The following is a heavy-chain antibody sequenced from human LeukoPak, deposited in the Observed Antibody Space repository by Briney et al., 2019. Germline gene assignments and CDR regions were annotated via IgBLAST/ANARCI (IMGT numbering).Heavy chain of an antibody. D-gene: IGHD1-26*01. V-gene: IGHV4-39*07. J-gene: IGHJ4*02. CDR1: GGSISSSTYY. CDR2: INYSGST. Sequence: SETLSLTCTVSGGSISSSTYYWGWIRQPPGKGLEWIGSINYSGSTYYNPSLKSRVTISVDTSKNQFSLKLSSVTAADTAVYYCAREPIVGANGFDYWGQGTLVTVSS. CDR3: AREPIVGANGFDY.